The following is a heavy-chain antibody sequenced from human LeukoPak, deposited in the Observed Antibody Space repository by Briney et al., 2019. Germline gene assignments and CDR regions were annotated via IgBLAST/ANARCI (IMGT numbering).Heavy chain of an antibody. CDR2: IYYSGST. D-gene: IGHD4-17*01. Sequence: SETLSLTCTVSGGSISSYYWSWIRQPPGKGLEWIGYIYYSGSTNHNPSLKSRVTISVDTSKNQFSLKLSSVTAADTAVYYCARRYGDYGNWFDPWGQGTLVTVSS. CDR3: ARRYGDYGNWFDP. V-gene: IGHV4-59*08. J-gene: IGHJ5*02. CDR1: GGSISSYY.